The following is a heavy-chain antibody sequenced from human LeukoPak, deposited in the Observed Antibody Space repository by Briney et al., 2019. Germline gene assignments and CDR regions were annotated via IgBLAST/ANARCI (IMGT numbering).Heavy chain of an antibody. D-gene: IGHD2-2*01. CDR3: ARDSIVPAAIPFDY. J-gene: IGHJ4*02. V-gene: IGHV1-18*01. Sequence: SVKVSCKASGYTFTSYGISWVRQAPGQGLEWMGWISAYNGNTNYAQKLQGRVTMATDTSTSTAYMELRSLRSDDTAVYYCARDSIVPAAIPFDYWGQGTLVTVSS. CDR1: GYTFTSYG. CDR2: ISAYNGNT.